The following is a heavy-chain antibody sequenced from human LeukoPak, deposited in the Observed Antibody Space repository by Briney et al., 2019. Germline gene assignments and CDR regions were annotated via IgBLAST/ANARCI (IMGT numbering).Heavy chain of an antibody. CDR2: ISGSGGTT. CDR3: ARDHLSSGSSPNYYYYYYMDV. CDR1: GFTFSKYG. D-gene: IGHD6-19*01. V-gene: IGHV3-23*01. Sequence: GGSLRLSCAASGFTFSKYGMSWVRQAPGKGLEWVSVISGSGGTTYYADSVKGRFTISRDNSKNTLYLQMNSLRAEDTAVYYCARDHLSSGSSPNYYYYYYMDVWGKGTTVTISS. J-gene: IGHJ6*03.